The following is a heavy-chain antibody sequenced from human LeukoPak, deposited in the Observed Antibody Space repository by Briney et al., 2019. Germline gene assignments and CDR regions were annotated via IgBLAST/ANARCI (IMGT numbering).Heavy chain of an antibody. CDR2: IYYSGST. D-gene: IGHD3-9*01. CDR3: ARQKRFTIFWACSFDL. CDR1: GGSISSYY. J-gene: IGHJ2*01. V-gene: IGHV4-59*08. Sequence: PSETLSLTCTVSGGSISSYYWSWIRQPPGKGLEWIGYIYYSGSTNYNPSLKSRVTISVDTSNNHFSLKLSSVTAADTAVYYCARQKRFTIFWACSFDLWGRRTLVTVS.